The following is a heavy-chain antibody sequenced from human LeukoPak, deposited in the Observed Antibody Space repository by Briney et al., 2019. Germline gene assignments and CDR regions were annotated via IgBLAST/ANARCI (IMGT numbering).Heavy chain of an antibody. CDR1: GFTFSSYS. CDR2: ISSSSSYI. V-gene: IGHV3-21*01. CDR3: ARDIVVVPATLGY. Sequence: GGSLRLSCAASGFTFSSYSMNWVRQAPGKGLEWVSYISSSSSYIYYADSVKGRFTISRDNAKNSLYPQMNSLRAEDTAVYYCARDIVVVPATLGYWGQGTLVTVSS. J-gene: IGHJ4*02. D-gene: IGHD2-2*01.